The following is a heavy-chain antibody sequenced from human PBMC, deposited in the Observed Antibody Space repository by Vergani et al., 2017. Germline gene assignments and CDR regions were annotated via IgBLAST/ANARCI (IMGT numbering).Heavy chain of an antibody. V-gene: IGHV4-34*01. CDR3: ARVNTETNGHLYYYYYMDV. D-gene: IGHD4-11*01. CDR2: IDHTGRP. Sequence: QVQLQQWGGGLLKPSETLSLSCVVNGGSFTSYHWTWIRQSPGEGREWVGDIDHTGRPDYNPSLKSRPTMSVDKSRNLFSLTLNSVTATYTAIYFCARVNTETNGHLYYYYYMDVWGQGTAVTVS. CDR1: GGSFTSYH. J-gene: IGHJ6*03.